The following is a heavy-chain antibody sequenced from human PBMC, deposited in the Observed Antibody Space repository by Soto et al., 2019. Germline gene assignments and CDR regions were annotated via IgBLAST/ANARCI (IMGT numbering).Heavy chain of an antibody. J-gene: IGHJ6*02. Sequence: QVQLVQSGAEVKKPGASVKVSCKASGYTFTSYYMHWVRQAPGQGLEWMGIINPSGGSTSYAQKFQGRVTMTRDTSTSTVYMELSSLRSEDTAVYYCAREDDYLSPYYYGMDVWGQGTTVTVSS. CDR3: AREDDYLSPYYYGMDV. CDR2: INPSGGST. CDR1: GYTFTSYY. D-gene: IGHD5-12*01. V-gene: IGHV1-46*01.